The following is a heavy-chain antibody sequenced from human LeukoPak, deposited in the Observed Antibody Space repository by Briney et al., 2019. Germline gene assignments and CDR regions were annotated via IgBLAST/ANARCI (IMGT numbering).Heavy chain of an antibody. CDR1: GFSFTTYV. CDR2: ISQTGSIE. V-gene: IGHV3-30*04. Sequence: GGSLRLSCEASGFSFTTYVFHWVRQAPGKGLECVAVISQTGSIETYADSVRGRFTISRDSSKNTVYLQMNSLKTEDTAVYYGSRDRAVALPTYYYYTHVGAKETTVTVS. CDR3: SRDRAVALPTYYYYTHV. D-gene: IGHD2-21*02. J-gene: IGHJ6*03.